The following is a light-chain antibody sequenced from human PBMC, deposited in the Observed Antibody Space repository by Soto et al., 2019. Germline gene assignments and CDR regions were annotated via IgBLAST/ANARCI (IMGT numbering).Light chain of an antibody. CDR1: QAISNY. CDR2: AAS. CDR3: QKYSGAPFT. Sequence: DIQITQSPSALSASVGDRVTITCRASQAISNYLAWYGLKPGKVPKLLIYAASILQSGVQSRFSGSGAGTDCTRTISSLQPEDIETDYCQKYSGAPFTFGPGTKVDIK. J-gene: IGKJ3*01. V-gene: IGKV1-27*01.